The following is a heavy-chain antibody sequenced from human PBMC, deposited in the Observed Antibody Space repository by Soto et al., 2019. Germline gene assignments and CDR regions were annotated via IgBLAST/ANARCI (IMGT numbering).Heavy chain of an antibody. Sequence: GASVKVSCKASGGTFSSYAISWVRQAPGQGLEWMGGIIPIFGTANYAQKFQGRVTITADESTSTAYMELSSLRSEDTAVYYCARVGRGGYDIPHYYYYYGMDVWGQGTTVTSP. D-gene: IGHD5-12*01. J-gene: IGHJ6*02. V-gene: IGHV1-69*13. CDR2: IIPIFGTA. CDR3: ARVGRGGYDIPHYYYYYGMDV. CDR1: GGTFSSYA.